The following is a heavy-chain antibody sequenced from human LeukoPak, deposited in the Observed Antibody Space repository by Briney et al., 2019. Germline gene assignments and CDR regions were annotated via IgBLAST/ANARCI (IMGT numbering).Heavy chain of an antibody. J-gene: IGHJ4*02. CDR3: ARVGATGY. CDR1: GGSISSYY. D-gene: IGHD1-26*01. CDR2: IYYSGST. V-gene: IGHV4-59*01. Sequence: SETLSLTCTVSGGSISSYYWSWIRQPPGKGLEWIGYIYYSGSTNYNPSLKSRVTISIDTSKNQFSLKLSSVTAADTAVYYCARVGATGYWGQGTLVTVPS.